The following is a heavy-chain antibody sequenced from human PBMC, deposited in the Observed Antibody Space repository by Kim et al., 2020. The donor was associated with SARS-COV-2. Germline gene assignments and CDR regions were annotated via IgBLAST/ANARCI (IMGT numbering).Heavy chain of an antibody. Sequence: SETLSLTCAVYGGSFSGYYWSWIRQPPGKGLEWIGEINHSGSTNYNPSLKSRVTISVDTSKNQFSLKLSSVTAADTAVYYCVVYYYDSSGYYLFDYWGQGTLVTVSS. V-gene: IGHV4-34*01. J-gene: IGHJ4*02. CDR2: INHSGST. D-gene: IGHD3-22*01. CDR3: VVYYYDSSGYYLFDY. CDR1: GGSFSGYY.